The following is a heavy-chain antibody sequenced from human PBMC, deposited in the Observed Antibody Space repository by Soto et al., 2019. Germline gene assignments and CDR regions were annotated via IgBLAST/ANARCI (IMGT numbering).Heavy chain of an antibody. D-gene: IGHD4-17*01. CDR1: GGSIGSYH. V-gene: IGHV4-59*01. CDR3: ARDTVLTGMFDL. CDR2: VYYTGTT. Sequence: KLSETLSLTCTVSGGSIGSYHWSWVRQPPGKGLEWIASVYYTGTTNYNPSLGSRVAISIDAPENQISLKLTSVTAADTAFYYCARDTVLTGMFDLWGQGTLVTVSS. J-gene: IGHJ5*02.